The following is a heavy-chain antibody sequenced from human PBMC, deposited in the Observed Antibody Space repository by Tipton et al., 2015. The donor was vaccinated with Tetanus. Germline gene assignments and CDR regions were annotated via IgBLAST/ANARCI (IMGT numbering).Heavy chain of an antibody. CDR3: ARIYDFWSGYYSDH. J-gene: IGHJ4*02. CDR1: GGSISSYY. Sequence: LSLTCTVSGGSISSYYWSWIRQTPGKGLEWLAYISYSGRTNSNYSLKRRITVSQDTTKNQFSLKLNSVTAADTAVYYCARIYDFWSGYYSDHWGQGTLVTVSS. CDR2: ISYSGRT. V-gene: IGHV4-59*08. D-gene: IGHD3-3*01.